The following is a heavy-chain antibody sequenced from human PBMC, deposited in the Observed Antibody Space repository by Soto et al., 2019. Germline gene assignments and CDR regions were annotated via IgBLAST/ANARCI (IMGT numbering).Heavy chain of an antibody. J-gene: IGHJ2*01. CDR2: IDPSDSYT. Sequence: EVQLVQSGAEVKKPGESLRISCKGSGYSFTSYWISWVRQMPGKGLEWMGRIDPSDSYTNYSPSFQGHVTISADKSISIXYLQWRSLKAPDTAMYYCARLVVRGVWGSYWYFDLWGRGTLVTASS. CDR3: ARLVVRGVWGSYWYFDL. V-gene: IGHV5-10-1*01. D-gene: IGHD3-10*01. CDR1: GYSFTSYW.